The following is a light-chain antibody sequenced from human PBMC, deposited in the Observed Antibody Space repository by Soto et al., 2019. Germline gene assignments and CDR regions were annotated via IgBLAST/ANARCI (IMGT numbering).Light chain of an antibody. CDR3: QQRSNWLT. CDR2: DAS. CDR1: QSVSSY. J-gene: IGKJ4*01. Sequence: EIVLTQSPATLSLSPGERATLSCRASQSVSSYLAWYQQKPGQAPRLLIYDASNRATGIPARFSGGGSGTDFTLTISSLEPEEFAVYYCQQRSNWLTFGGGTKVEIK. V-gene: IGKV3-11*01.